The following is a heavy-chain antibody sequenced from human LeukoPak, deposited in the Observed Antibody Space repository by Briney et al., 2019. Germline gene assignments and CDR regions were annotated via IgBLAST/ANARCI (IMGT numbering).Heavy chain of an antibody. CDR1: GYSISSGYY. CDR2: IYHSGST. V-gene: IGHV4-38-2*02. CDR3: AIWIDY. D-gene: IGHD1-1*01. Sequence: SETLSLTCTVSGYSISSGYYWGWIRQPPGKGLEWIGSIYHSGSTYYNPSLKSRVTISVDTSKNQFSLKLSSVTAADTAVYYCAIWIDYWGQGTLVTVSS. J-gene: IGHJ4*02.